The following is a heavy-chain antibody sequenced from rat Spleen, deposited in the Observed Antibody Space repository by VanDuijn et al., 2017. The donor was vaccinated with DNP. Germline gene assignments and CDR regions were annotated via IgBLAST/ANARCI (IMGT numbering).Heavy chain of an antibody. Sequence: EVQLVESGGGLVRPGRSLKLSCAASGFIFSNYNMAWVRQAPTKGLEWVASITSSGDNTFYRDSVKGRFTVSRDNTRRTLYLQMDSLRSEDTATYYCTTDRVYRDGDTHLFDYWGQGVMVTVSS. CDR3: TTDRVYRDGDTHLFDY. J-gene: IGHJ2*01. D-gene: IGHD1-12*02. V-gene: IGHV5-27*01. CDR1: GFIFSNYN. CDR2: ITSSGDNT.